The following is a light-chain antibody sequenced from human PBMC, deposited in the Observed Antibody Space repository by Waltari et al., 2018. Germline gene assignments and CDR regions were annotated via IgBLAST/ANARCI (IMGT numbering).Light chain of an antibody. J-gene: IGKJ2*01. CDR3: QQSYTMGYT. CDR1: QTVSDY. CDR2: AAS. V-gene: IGKV1-39*01. Sequence: DIQMTQSPSSLSASVGDRVTITCRASQTVSDYLNWYQKQPGKAPKLLIYAASRLQRGVPSRFSGSGSGTDCTLSISSLQPEDFATYYCQQSYTMGYTFGQGTKLEIK.